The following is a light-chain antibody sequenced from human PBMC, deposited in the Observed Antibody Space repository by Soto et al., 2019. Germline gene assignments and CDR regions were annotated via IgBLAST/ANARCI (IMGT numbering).Light chain of an antibody. CDR1: EDINSR. CDR2: AAF. CDR3: QQADSFPIN. V-gene: IGKV1-12*01. Sequence: DIQMTQSPSSVSASVGDRVTISCRASEDINSRLAWYQQKPGNAPKLLIYAAFILQSGVPSRFSGYGSGTDFTLSISSLQPEDIATYYCQQADSFPINFGQGTRLEIK. J-gene: IGKJ5*01.